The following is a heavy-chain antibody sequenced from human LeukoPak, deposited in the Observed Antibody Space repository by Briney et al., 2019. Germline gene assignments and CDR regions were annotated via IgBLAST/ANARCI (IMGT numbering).Heavy chain of an antibody. CDR2: IGYDGSKM. CDR1: GFTFSSYA. V-gene: IGHV3-30*02. CDR3: AKDNRNYYIDY. D-gene: IGHD3-10*01. J-gene: IGHJ4*02. Sequence: GGSLRLSCAASGFTFSSYAMSWVRQAPGKGLEWVAFIGYDGSKMYYVDSVKGRFTISRDNSENTLYLQMNSLRTEDTALYYCAKDNRNYYIDYWGQGTLVTVSS.